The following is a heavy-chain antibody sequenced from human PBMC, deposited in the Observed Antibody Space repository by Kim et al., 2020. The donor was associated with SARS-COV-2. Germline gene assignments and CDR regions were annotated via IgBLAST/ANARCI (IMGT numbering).Heavy chain of an antibody. CDR1: GFTFSNYA. CDR3: ATNDRGCHYGIN. J-gene: IGHJ4*02. Sequence: GGSLRLSCAASGFTFSNYAMSWVGQGPGKGLEWVSVISGSGENTYYADSVKGRFTISRDNFKNTLYLQMNSLRAEDTAVYYCATNDRGCHYGINWGQGTLVTVSS. V-gene: IGHV3-23*01. CDR2: ISGSGENT. D-gene: IGHD5-18*01.